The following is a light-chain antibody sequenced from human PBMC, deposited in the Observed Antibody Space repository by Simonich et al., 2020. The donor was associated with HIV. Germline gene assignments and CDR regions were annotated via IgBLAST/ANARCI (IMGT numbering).Light chain of an antibody. CDR3: QQANSFPFT. Sequence: DIQMTQSPSSLSASVGDRVTITCRASQSISSYLNWYQQKPGKAPKLLIYAASSLQSGVPSRFRCSGSGTDFTLTISSLQPEDSAIYYCQQANSFPFTFGPGTKVEIK. V-gene: IGKV1-39*01. J-gene: IGKJ3*01. CDR1: QSISSY. CDR2: AAS.